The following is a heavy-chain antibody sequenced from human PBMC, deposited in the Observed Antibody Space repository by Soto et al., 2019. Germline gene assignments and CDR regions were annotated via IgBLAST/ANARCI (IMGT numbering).Heavy chain of an antibody. Sequence: EVQLLESGGGLVQPGGSLRLSCAASGFSFSNYAMSWVRQAPGKGLECVANIRQDGSETYYVDSVKGRFTISRDNAKNVLYLQMNSLRAEDTAVYFCARQTRAPESWGQGTLVTVSS. V-gene: IGHV3-7*03. CDR2: IRQDGSET. CDR1: GFSFSNYA. D-gene: IGHD3-10*01. J-gene: IGHJ5*02. CDR3: ARQTRAPES.